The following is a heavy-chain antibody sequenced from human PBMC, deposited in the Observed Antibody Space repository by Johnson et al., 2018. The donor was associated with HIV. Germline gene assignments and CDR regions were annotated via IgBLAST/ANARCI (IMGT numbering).Heavy chain of an antibody. V-gene: IGHV3-30-3*01. J-gene: IGHJ3*02. CDR2: ISYDGSNK. CDR1: GFTFSSYA. CDR3: ASEGGDGYSPSAFDI. Sequence: VQLVESGGGVVQPGRSLRLSCAASGFTFSSYAMHWVRQAPGKGLEWVAVISYDGSNKYYADSVEGRFTISIDNSKNTLYLQMNSLRAEATAVYYCASEGGDGYSPSAFDIWGQGTMVTVSS. D-gene: IGHD5-24*01.